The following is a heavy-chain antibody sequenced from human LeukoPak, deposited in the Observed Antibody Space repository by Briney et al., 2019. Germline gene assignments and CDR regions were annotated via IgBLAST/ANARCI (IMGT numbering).Heavy chain of an antibody. J-gene: IGHJ4*02. CDR2: IIWNGGRT. CDR3: AREAYGSGVGYFDY. Sequence: GGSLRLSCAASGFTFCDYGMSWVRQAPGKGLEWVSGIIWNGGRTVYADSVKGRFTISRDNAKNSLYLKMNSLRAEDTALYYCAREAYGSGVGYFDYWGQGTLVTVSS. CDR1: GFTFCDYG. V-gene: IGHV3-20*04. D-gene: IGHD3-10*01.